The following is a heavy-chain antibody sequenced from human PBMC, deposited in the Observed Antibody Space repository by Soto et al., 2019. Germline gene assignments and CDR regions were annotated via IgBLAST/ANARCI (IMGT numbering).Heavy chain of an antibody. V-gene: IGHV5-51*01. D-gene: IGHD6-6*01. Sequence: GESLKISCNGSGYSFTSYWIGWVRPMPGKGLEWMGIIYPGDSDTRYSPSFQGQVTISPDKSISTAYLQWSSLKAPDTAMYYCARHAASIAATPRFDPWGEGTLVTVSS. CDR3: ARHAASIAATPRFDP. J-gene: IGHJ5*02. CDR2: IYPGDSDT. CDR1: GYSFTSYW.